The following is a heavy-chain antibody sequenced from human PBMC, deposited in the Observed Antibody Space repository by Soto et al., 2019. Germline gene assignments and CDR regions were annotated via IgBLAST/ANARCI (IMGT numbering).Heavy chain of an antibody. CDR1: GGSVSSGSFY. CDR3: ARGLNWNYVHYYYYYMDV. D-gene: IGHD1-7*01. V-gene: IGHV4-61*01. CDR2: IYYSGST. Sequence: SETLSLTCTVSGGSVSSGSFYWSWIRQPPGKGLEWIGEIYYSGSTNYNPSLKSRVTISVDTSKNQFSLKLSSVTAADTAVYYCARGLNWNYVHYYYYYMDVWGKGTTVTVSS. J-gene: IGHJ6*03.